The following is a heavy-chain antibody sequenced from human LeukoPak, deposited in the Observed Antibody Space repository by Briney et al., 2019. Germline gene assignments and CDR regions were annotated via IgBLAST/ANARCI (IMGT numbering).Heavy chain of an antibody. J-gene: IGHJ4*02. CDR1: GFIFSDYG. Sequence: GGSLRLSCAASGFIFSDYGMHWVRQAPGKGLEWVTMVRNDGGDKYYADSVRGRFTISRDNSKNTLYLQMNSLRPEDTAVYYCAKHYYGSGSQKYYYDYWGQGTLVTVSS. V-gene: IGHV3-30*02. CDR3: AKHYYGSGSQKYYYDY. D-gene: IGHD3-10*01. CDR2: VRNDGGDK.